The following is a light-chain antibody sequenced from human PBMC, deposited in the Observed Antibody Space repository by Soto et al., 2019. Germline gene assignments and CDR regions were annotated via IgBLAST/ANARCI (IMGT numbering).Light chain of an antibody. J-gene: IGLJ3*02. V-gene: IGLV2-23*01. Sequence: QSALTQPASVSGSPGQSITISCTGTSIDVGSYNFVSWYQQHPGKAPKLMIYEGSKRPSGVSNRFSGSKSGNTASLTTSGLQAEDEADYYCCSYTSSTTWVFGGGTKVTVL. CDR3: CSYTSSTTWV. CDR1: SIDVGSYNF. CDR2: EGS.